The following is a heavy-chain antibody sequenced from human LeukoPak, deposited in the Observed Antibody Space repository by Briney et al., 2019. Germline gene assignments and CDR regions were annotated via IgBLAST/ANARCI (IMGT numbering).Heavy chain of an antibody. Sequence: SVKVSCKASGGTFSSYAISWVRQAPGQGLEWMGGIIPIFGTANYAQKFQGRVTITADESTSTAYMELSSLRSEDTAVYYCARDPTRITIFGVVPQYVDVWGKGTTVTVSS. CDR2: IIPIFGTA. CDR1: GGTFSSYA. J-gene: IGHJ6*03. CDR3: ARDPTRITIFGVVPQYVDV. V-gene: IGHV1-69*13. D-gene: IGHD3-3*01.